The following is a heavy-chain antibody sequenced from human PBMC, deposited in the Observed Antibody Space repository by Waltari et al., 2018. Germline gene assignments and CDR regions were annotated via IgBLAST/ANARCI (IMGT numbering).Heavy chain of an antibody. J-gene: IGHJ4*02. Sequence: VDSGGGGIRPGGSLRLAFEASGVTLADSGLSLVGEGQGDGMSWARQGPGEGVEGIAGINWKGDKVAYGNAVRGRFIISRDNAKNLLYLQMNTVRLDDTALYYCAGGGDSSWPRWGQGTLVTVSA. CDR1: GVTLADSG. CDR2: INWKGDKV. V-gene: IGHV3-20*03. D-gene: IGHD3-22*01. CDR3: AGGGDSSWPR.